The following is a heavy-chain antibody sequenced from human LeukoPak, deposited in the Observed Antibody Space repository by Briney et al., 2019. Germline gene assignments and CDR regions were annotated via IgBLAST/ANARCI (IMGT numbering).Heavy chain of an antibody. Sequence: GGSLRLSCAASGFTFSNYWMHWVRQAPGKGLVWVSRINSDGSSTSYADSVKGRFTISRDNAKNTLYLQMSSLRAEDTAVYYCARDGSSWSNWLDPWGQGTLVTVSS. V-gene: IGHV3-74*01. CDR2: INSDGSST. J-gene: IGHJ5*02. D-gene: IGHD6-13*01. CDR1: GFTFSNYW. CDR3: ARDGSSWSNWLDP.